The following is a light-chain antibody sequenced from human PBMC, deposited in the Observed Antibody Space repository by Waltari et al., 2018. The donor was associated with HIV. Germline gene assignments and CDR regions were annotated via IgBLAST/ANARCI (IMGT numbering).Light chain of an antibody. CDR1: QTISVW. Sequence: DLQMTQSPSTLSASVGDRVNITCRASQTISVWLAWYQQKPGKAPKLLIYKASSLESGVPSRFSGSGSGTEFTLTISSLHPDDFATYYCQQYSRPMYTFGQGTKLEIK. CDR2: KAS. J-gene: IGKJ2*01. V-gene: IGKV1-5*03. CDR3: QQYSRPMYT.